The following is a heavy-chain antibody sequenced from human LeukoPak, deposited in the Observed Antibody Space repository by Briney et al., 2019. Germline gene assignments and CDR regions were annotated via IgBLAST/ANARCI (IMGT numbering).Heavy chain of an antibody. V-gene: IGHV4-34*01. CDR1: GGSFSGYY. CDR2: INHSGST. J-gene: IGHJ5*02. Sequence: SETLSLTCAVYGGSFSGYYWSWIRQPPGKGLEWIGEINHSGSTNYNPSLKSRVTISVDTSKNQFSLKLSSVTAADTAVYYCARIRVPAQPLNWFDPWGQGTLVTVSS. D-gene: IGHD2-2*01. CDR3: ARIRVPAQPLNWFDP.